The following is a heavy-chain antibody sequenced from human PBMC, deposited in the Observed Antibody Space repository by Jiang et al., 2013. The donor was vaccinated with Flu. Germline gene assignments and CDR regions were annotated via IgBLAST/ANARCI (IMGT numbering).Heavy chain of an antibody. J-gene: IGHJ4*02. CDR3: ARDRGAKNWIEAVDH. Sequence: GAEVKKPGASVKVSCKASGYTFTSFGFSWVRQAPGQGLEWMGWVSPYNGDTNYGQKFQARVTMTTDTSTSTAYMEVRSLTSDDTAMYYCARDRGAKNWIEAVDHWGQGTLITVSS. D-gene: IGHD2-2*03. CDR1: GYTFTSFG. V-gene: IGHV1-18*01. CDR2: VSPYNGDT.